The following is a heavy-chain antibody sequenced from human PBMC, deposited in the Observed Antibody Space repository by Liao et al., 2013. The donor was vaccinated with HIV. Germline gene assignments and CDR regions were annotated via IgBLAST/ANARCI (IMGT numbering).Heavy chain of an antibody. CDR3: ARAREYGAARQYYFDY. CDR1: GDSISGYY. D-gene: IGHD6-6*01. Sequence: QVQLQESGPGLVKPSETLSLTCTVSGDSISGYYWTWIRQPAGKGLEWIGRIYTSGSTNYNPSLKSRVTMSVEASKNHFSLKLSSVTAADTAVYYCARAREYGAARQYYFDYWGQGTLVTVSS. J-gene: IGHJ4*02. V-gene: IGHV4-4*07. CDR2: IYTSGST.